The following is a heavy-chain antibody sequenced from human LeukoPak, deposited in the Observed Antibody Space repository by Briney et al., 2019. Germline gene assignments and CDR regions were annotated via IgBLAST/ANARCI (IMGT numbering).Heavy chain of an antibody. CDR1: GFTASINY. V-gene: IGHV3-53*01. Sequence: GGSLRLSCAAPGFTASINYMSCVRQAPGKGLEWVSVIYSGSSTSYADSVKGRLTIPCDNSKKTPYLHMNCLRAEDTAVYYCARDLTFGGERTLVTVPS. J-gene: IGHJ4*02. CDR2: IYSGSST. CDR3: ARDLTF. D-gene: IGHD4-23*01.